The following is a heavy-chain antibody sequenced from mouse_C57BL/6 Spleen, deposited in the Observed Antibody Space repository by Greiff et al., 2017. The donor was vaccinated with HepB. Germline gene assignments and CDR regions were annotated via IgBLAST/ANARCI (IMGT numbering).Heavy chain of an antibody. CDR3: ARGAAQATQAWFAY. V-gene: IGHV1-50*01. D-gene: IGHD3-2*02. J-gene: IGHJ3*01. CDR2: IDPSDSYT. Sequence: QSCKASGYTFTSYWMQWVKQRPGQGLEWIGEIDPSDSYTNYNQKFKGKATLTVDTSSSTAYMQLSSLTSEDSAVYYCARGAAQATQAWFAYWGQGTLVTVSA. CDR1: GYTFTSYW.